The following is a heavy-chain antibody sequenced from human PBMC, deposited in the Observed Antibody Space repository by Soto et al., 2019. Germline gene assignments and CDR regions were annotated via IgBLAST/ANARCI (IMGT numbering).Heavy chain of an antibody. D-gene: IGHD3-16*02. J-gene: IGHJ4*02. Sequence: SETLSLTCTVSGDSLSTDYWWSWVRQPPGKGLEWIGEIHHSGITNYIQSVRSRVTMSVDKSNNQVSLELTSVAAADTAVYYCARGISYRWVYWGQGILVTVSS. CDR2: IHHSGIT. CDR1: GDSLSTDYW. V-gene: IGHV4-4*02. CDR3: ARGISYRWVY.